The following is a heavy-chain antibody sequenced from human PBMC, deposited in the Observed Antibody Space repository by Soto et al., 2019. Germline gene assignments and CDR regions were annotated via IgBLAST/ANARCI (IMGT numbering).Heavy chain of an antibody. CDR3: TRHYSYDFWSGYLY. D-gene: IGHD3-3*01. V-gene: IGHV3-23*01. J-gene: IGHJ4*02. CDR1: GFIFNTFT. CDR2: ISGSGVST. Sequence: GGSLRLSCAASGFIFNTFTMSWVRQAPGKGLEWVSSISGSGVSTYYADSVKGRFTISRDNSKNTLYLQMNNLRAEDTAVYYCTRHYSYDFWSGYLYWGQGTRVTVSS.